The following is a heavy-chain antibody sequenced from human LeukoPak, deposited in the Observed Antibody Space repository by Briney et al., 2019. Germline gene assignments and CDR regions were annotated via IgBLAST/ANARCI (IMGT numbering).Heavy chain of an antibody. CDR1: GYTFTSYG. Sequence: ASVKVSCKASGYTFTSYGISWVRQAPGQGLEWMGWISAYNGNTNYAQKLQGRVTMTTHTSTSTAYTELRSLRSDDTAVYYCARDRDLTKQLVLFDSWGQGTLVTVSS. J-gene: IGHJ4*02. V-gene: IGHV1-18*01. CDR2: ISAYNGNT. CDR3: ARDRDLTKQLVLFDS. D-gene: IGHD6-13*01.